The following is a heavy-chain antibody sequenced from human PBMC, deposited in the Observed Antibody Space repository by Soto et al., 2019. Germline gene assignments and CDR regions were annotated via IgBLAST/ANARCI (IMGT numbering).Heavy chain of an antibody. J-gene: IGHJ4*02. CDR1: GFTFDDYG. V-gene: IGHV3-20*01. Sequence: EVQLVESGGGVVRPGGSLRLSCAASGFTFDDYGMSWVRQAPGKGLEWVSGIYWNGGSTGYADSVKGRFTISRDNAKNSLYLQMNSLRAEDTALYHCARVRYCSGGSCYSYFDYWGQGTLVTVSS. CDR2: IYWNGGST. CDR3: ARVRYCSGGSCYSYFDY. D-gene: IGHD2-15*01.